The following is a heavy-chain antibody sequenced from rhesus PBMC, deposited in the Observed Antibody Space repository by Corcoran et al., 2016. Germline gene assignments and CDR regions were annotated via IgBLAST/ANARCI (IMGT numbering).Heavy chain of an antibody. V-gene: IGHV3S4*01. CDR3: TSITIFGLVIMNFDY. CDR2: ISNTGKTI. CDR1: GFTFSSYD. Sequence: EVQLVESGGGLVQPGGSLRLSCAASGFTFSSYDMSWVRQALGKGLEWVSSISNTGKTIYYAGPVQGRFTISRDTAKNSLSLQMNSLKTEGTAVYYCTSITIFGLVIMNFDYWGQGVLVTVSS. J-gene: IGHJ4*01. D-gene: IGHD3-3*01.